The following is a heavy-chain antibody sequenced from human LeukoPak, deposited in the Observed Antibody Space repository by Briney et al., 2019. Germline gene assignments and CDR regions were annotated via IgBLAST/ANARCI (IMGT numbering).Heavy chain of an antibody. CDR2: IVFRGTT. CDR3: ARKKYSGGYYIEY. Sequence: PSGTLSLTWTVSGGSITNYYWSWLRQPLGKGLEWIRDIVFRGTTNNKPSLKSRVSILVDTSKEQFSLRLTSVTAAGTGLYYCARKKYSGGYYIEYSGQGTLVTVSS. D-gene: IGHD1-26*01. J-gene: IGHJ4*02. V-gene: IGHV4-59*08. CDR1: GGSITNYY.